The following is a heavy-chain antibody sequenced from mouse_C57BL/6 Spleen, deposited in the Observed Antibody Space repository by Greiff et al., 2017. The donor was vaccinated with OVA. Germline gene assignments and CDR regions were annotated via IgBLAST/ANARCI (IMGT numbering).Heavy chain of an antibody. Sequence: EVKVVESGGGLVKPGGSLKLSCAASGFTFSSYAMSWVRQTPEKRLEWVATISDGGSYTYYPDNVKGRFTISRDNAKNNLYLQMSHLKSEDTAMYYCARDLNYGSSYWYLDVWGTGTTVTVSS. CDR2: ISDGGSYT. CDR1: GFTFSSYA. V-gene: IGHV5-4*01. J-gene: IGHJ1*03. CDR3: ARDLNYGSSYWYLDV. D-gene: IGHD1-1*01.